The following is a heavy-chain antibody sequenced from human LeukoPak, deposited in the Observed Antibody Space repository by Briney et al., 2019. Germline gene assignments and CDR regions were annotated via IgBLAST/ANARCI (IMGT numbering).Heavy chain of an antibody. V-gene: IGHV3-30*03. Sequence: GGSLRLSCAASGFTFSSYGMHWVRQAPGKGLEWVAVISYDGSNKYYADSVKGRFTTSRDNSKNTLYLQMNSLRAEDTAVYYCATDEDSSGWPYYFDYWGQGTLVTVSS. CDR1: GFTFSSYG. CDR2: ISYDGSNK. CDR3: ATDEDSSGWPYYFDY. J-gene: IGHJ4*02. D-gene: IGHD6-19*01.